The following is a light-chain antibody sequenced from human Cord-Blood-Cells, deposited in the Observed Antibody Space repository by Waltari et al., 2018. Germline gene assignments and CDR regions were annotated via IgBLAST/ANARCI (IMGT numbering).Light chain of an antibody. V-gene: IGKV3-11*01. CDR1: QSVSSY. CDR2: DAS. CDR3: QQRSNWPPWT. J-gene: IGKJ1*01. Sequence: LVLTQSPATLSLSPGEIATLPCRASQSVSSYLAWYQQKAGQAPRLLIYDASNRATGIPARFSGSGSGTDFTLTISSLEPEDFAVYYCQQRSNWPPWTFGQGTKVEIK.